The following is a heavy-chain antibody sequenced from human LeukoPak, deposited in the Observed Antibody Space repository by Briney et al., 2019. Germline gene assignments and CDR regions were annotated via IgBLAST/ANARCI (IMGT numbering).Heavy chain of an antibody. CDR2: INTDGSST. Sequence: GSLRLSCAASGFTFSSHWMHWVRQAPGKGLVWVSRINTDGSSTTYADSVKGRFTISRDNAKNTLYLQMNSLRAEDTAVYYCADTGYNYEFDYWGQGTLVTVSS. CDR3: ADTGYNYEFDY. J-gene: IGHJ4*02. D-gene: IGHD5-18*01. V-gene: IGHV3-74*01. CDR1: GFTFSSHW.